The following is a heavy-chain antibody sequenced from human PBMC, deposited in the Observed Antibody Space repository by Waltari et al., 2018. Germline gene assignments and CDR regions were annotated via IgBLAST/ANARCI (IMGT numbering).Heavy chain of an antibody. CDR1: GGTFRSYA. V-gene: IGHV1-69*05. CDR3: ASRGYYGSGIKLGWWFDP. CDR2: IIPIFGTA. Sequence: QVQLVQSGAEVKKPGSSVKVSCRASGGTFRSYAISWVRQASGQGLEWMGGIIPIFGTANYAQKFQGRVTITTDESTSTAYMELSSLRSEDTAVYYCASRGYYGSGIKLGWWFDPWGQGTLVTVSS. J-gene: IGHJ5*02. D-gene: IGHD3-10*01.